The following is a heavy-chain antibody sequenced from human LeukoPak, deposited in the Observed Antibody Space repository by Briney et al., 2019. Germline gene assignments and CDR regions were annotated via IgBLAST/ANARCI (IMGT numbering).Heavy chain of an antibody. D-gene: IGHD3-22*01. CDR1: GYTFTGYY. CDR3: ARAGSGYDSSGYYRREFDY. V-gene: IGHV1-2*02. Sequence: ASVKVSCKASGYTFTGYYMHWVRQAPGQGLEWMGWINPNSGGTNYAQKFQGRVTMTRDTSISTAYMELSRLRSDDTAVYYCARAGSGYDSSGYYRREFDYWGQGTLVTVSS. CDR2: INPNSGGT. J-gene: IGHJ4*02.